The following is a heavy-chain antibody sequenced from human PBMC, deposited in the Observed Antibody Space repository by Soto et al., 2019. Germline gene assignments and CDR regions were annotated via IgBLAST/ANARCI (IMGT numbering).Heavy chain of an antibody. CDR1: GFTFSSYW. D-gene: IGHD3-3*01. Sequence: GGSLRLSCAASGFTFSSYWIHWVRQTPGKGVVWGFRINSDGSSTSYADSVKGRFTISRDNAKNTLYLQMNSLRAEDTAVYYCARNVLYDFWSGPVEGDYYGMDVWGKGTTVTVSS. V-gene: IGHV3-74*01. J-gene: IGHJ6*04. CDR3: ARNVLYDFWSGPVEGDYYGMDV. CDR2: INSDGSST.